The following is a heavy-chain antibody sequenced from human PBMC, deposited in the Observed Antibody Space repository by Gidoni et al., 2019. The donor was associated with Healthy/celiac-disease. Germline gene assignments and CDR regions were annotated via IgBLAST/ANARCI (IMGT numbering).Heavy chain of an antibody. V-gene: IGHV3-48*03. J-gene: IGHJ4*02. CDR1: GFTFSSHE. D-gene: IGHD1-1*01. CDR3: ARDSHWFDY. Sequence: EVQLVESGGGLVQPGGSLRLSCAASGFTFSSHEMNWVRQAPGKGLEWVSYISSSGSTIYYADSVKGRFTISRDNAKNSLYLQMNSLRAEDTAVYYCARDSHWFDYWGQGTLVTVSS. CDR2: ISSSGSTI.